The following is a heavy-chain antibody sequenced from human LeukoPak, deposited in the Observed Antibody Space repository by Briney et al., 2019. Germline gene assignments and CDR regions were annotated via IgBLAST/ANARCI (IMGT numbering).Heavy chain of an antibody. CDR1: GYSISSGYY. CDR3: ARELGYGGLRSH. J-gene: IGHJ4*02. Sequence: SETLSLTCTVSGYSISSGYYWGWIRQPPGKGLEWIGSIYHTERTYYNPSLKSRVTISVDTSKNQFSLKLSSVTAADTAVYYCARELGYGGLRSHWGQGTLVTVSS. V-gene: IGHV4-38-2*02. CDR2: IYHTERT. D-gene: IGHD4-23*01.